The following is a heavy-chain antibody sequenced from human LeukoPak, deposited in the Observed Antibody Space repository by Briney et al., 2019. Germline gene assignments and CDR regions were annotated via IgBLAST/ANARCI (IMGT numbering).Heavy chain of an antibody. V-gene: IGHV1-46*01. Sequence: ASVKVSCKAAGSTFTSYYMHWVRQAPGRGLEWMGIINPSGGSTSYAQKFQGRVTMTRDTSTSTVYMELSSLRSEDTAVYYCARVVDTANWYFDLWGRGTLVTVSS. CDR2: INPSGGST. J-gene: IGHJ2*01. CDR1: GSTFTSYY. D-gene: IGHD5-18*01. CDR3: ARVVDTANWYFDL.